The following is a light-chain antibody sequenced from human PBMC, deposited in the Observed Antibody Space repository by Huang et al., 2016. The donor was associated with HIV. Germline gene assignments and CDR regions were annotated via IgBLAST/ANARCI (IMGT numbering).Light chain of an antibody. V-gene: IGKV3D-20*01. J-gene: IGKJ2*01. CDR3: QQYGSSSYT. Sequence: EIVLTQSPATLSLSPGERATLSCRATQSIRNRYLAWFQQKPGRAPRILIYEASNMDTGIPDRISGGGSGTDFTLTISRLEPEDLAVYYCQQYGSSSYTFGQGTKLELK. CDR1: QSIRNRY. CDR2: EAS.